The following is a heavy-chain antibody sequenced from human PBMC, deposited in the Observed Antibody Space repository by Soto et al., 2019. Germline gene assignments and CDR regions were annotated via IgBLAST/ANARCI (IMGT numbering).Heavy chain of an antibody. CDR3: VRGAPRRGARPTAD. CDR1: GFDLNTYW. CDR2: INYDRTTK. Sequence: GCLRFSGAASGFDLNTYWIHSVRQAQGKGLEWVSGINYDRTTKTDADSVKRRFTMSRDSANKTLYLQMKSLTADVTAVYYCVRGAPRRGARPTADWGQGILV. J-gene: IGHJ4*02. V-gene: IGHV3-74*01. D-gene: IGHD4-17*01.